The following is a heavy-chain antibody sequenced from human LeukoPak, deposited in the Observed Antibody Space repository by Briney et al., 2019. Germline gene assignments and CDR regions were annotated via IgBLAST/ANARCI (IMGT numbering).Heavy chain of an antibody. CDR3: VKYESSGGAD. CDR2: ISSNGGRT. CDR1: GFTFSSYA. Sequence: PGGSLRLSCSASGFTFSSYAMHWVRQAPGKGLEYVSAISSNGGRTYYVDSVKGRFTISRDNSKNTLYVQMSSLRAEDTAVYYCVKYESSGGADWGQGTLVTVSS. D-gene: IGHD2-15*01. V-gene: IGHV3-64*05. J-gene: IGHJ4*02.